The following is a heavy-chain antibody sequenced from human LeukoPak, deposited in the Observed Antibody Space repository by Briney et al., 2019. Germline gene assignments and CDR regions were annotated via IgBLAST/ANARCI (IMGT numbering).Heavy chain of an antibody. CDR1: GFTFSSYG. CDR2: ISYDGSNK. V-gene: IGHV3-30*18. Sequence: GGSLRLSCAASGFTFSSYGMHWVRQAPGKGLEGVAVISYDGSNKYYADSVKGRFTISRDNSQNTLYLQMNSLRPEDTAVYYCAKVSAYYYASGFDSWGQGTLVTVSS. D-gene: IGHD3-10*01. J-gene: IGHJ4*02. CDR3: AKVSAYYYASGFDS.